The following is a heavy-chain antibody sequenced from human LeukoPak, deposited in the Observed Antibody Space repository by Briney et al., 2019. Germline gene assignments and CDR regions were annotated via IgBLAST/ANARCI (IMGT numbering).Heavy chain of an antibody. J-gene: IGHJ4*02. CDR1: GGSISGYY. CDR2: IYYSGST. CDR3: ARVLRGSYSPIDY. V-gene: IGHV4-59*01. D-gene: IGHD3-22*01. Sequence: SETLSLTCTVSGGSISGYYWNWIRQPPGKGLEWIGYIYYSGSTTYNPSLKSRVTISVDTSKNQFSLKPSSVTAADTAVYYCARVLRGSYSPIDYWGQGTLVTVSS.